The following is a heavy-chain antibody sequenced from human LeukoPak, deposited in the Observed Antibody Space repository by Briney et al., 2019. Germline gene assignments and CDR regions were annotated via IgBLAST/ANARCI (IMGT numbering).Heavy chain of an antibody. CDR1: GGSFSGYY. J-gene: IGHJ4*02. D-gene: IGHD3-9*01. V-gene: IGHV4-34*01. CDR2: INHSGST. CDR3: ARVLSWGTSPDY. Sequence: PSETLSLTCAVYGGSFSGYYWSWIRHPPGKGLEWIGEINHSGSTNYNPSLKRRVTISVDTSKNQFSLELSSVTGADTALYYCARVLSWGTSPDYWGQGTLVTVSS.